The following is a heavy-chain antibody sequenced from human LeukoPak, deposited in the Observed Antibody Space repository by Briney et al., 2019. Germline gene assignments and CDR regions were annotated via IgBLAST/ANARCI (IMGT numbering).Heavy chain of an antibody. CDR2: ITGSGGRT. D-gene: IGHD1-26*01. Sequence: GGSLRLSCAASGFTFSSYAMSWVRQAPGKGLEWVSSITGSGGRTYYADSVKGRFTISRDNSKNTVYLQMNSLRAEDTAVYYCARGLSGSYFRFDPWGQGTLVTVSS. CDR3: ARGLSGSYFRFDP. V-gene: IGHV3-23*01. J-gene: IGHJ5*02. CDR1: GFTFSSYA.